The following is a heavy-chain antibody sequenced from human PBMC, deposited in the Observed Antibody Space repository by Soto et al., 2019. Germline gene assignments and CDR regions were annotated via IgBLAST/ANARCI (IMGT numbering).Heavy chain of an antibody. V-gene: IGHV1-8*01. CDR3: ARDSYDSSGYDAFDI. CDR1: GYTFTSYD. J-gene: IGHJ3*02. D-gene: IGHD3-22*01. Sequence: ASVKVSSKASGYTFTSYDINWVRQATGQRLEWMGWMNPNSGNTGYAQKFQGRVTMTRNTSISTAYMELSSLRSEDTAVYYCARDSYDSSGYDAFDIWGQGTMVTVSS. CDR2: MNPNSGNT.